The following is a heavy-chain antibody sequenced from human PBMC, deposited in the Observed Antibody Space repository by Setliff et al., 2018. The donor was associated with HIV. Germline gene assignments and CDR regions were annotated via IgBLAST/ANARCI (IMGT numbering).Heavy chain of an antibody. V-gene: IGHV3-48*03. CDR3: SSHNSGWKRADY. CDR2: ISSNGRSI. CDR1: GFSLSSDE. Sequence: PGGSLRLSCEASGFSLSSDEMNWVRQAPGRGLEWVSDISSNGRSIYYADSVKGRFTISRDNAKNSLYLQMNSLRAEDTAVYYCSSHNSGWKRADYWGQGTLVTVSS. D-gene: IGHD6-19*01. J-gene: IGHJ4*02.